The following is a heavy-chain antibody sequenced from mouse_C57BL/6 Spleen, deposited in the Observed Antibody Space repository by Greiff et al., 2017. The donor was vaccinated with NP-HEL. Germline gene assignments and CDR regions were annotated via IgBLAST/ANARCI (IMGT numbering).Heavy chain of an antibody. J-gene: IGHJ4*01. V-gene: IGHV3-6*01. CDR3: ARRRYYGSYAMDY. D-gene: IGHD1-1*01. Sequence: VQLKESGPGLVKPSQSLSLTCSVTGYSITSGYYWNWIRQFPGNKLEWMGYISYDGSNNYNPSLKNRISITRDTSKNQFFLKLNSVTTEDTATYYCARRRYYGSYAMDYWGQGTSVTVSS. CDR2: ISYDGSN. CDR1: GYSITSGYY.